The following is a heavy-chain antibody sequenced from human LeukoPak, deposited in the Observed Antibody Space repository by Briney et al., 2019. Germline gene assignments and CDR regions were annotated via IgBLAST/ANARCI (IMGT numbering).Heavy chain of an antibody. CDR3: ARGGYYYDSSGYSHLPDX. V-gene: IGHV1-69*13. CDR2: IIPIVGTT. Sequence: ASVKVSCKASGGTFSSYAFSWVRQAPGQGLEWMGGIIPIVGTTNYAQMFQGRVTITADESTSTAYMELSSLRFEDTAVYYCARGGYYYDSSGYSHLPDXWXQGTLVTVSS. CDR1: GGTFSSYA. J-gene: IGHJ4*02. D-gene: IGHD3-22*01.